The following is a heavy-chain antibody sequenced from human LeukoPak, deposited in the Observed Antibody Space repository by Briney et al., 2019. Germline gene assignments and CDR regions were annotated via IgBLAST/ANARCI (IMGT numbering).Heavy chain of an antibody. V-gene: IGHV4-34*01. CDR2: INHSGST. J-gene: IGHJ4*02. D-gene: IGHD3-22*01. CDR3: ARGTYYYDSSGYYYVVYFDY. Sequence: KPSDPLSLTCAVYGGSFSGYYWSWIRQPPGKGLEWIGEINHSGSTNYNPSLKSRVTISVDTSKNQFSLKLSSVTAADTAVYYCARGTYYYDSSGYYYVVYFDYWGQGTLVTVSS. CDR1: GGSFSGYY.